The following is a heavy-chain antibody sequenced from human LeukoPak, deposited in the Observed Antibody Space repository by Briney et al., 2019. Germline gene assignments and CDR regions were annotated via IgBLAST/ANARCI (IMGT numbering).Heavy chain of an antibody. Sequence: TETLSLTCTVSGGSISSSSYYWGWIRQPPGKGLEWIGSIYYSGSTYYNPSLKSRVTISVDTSKNQFSLKLSSVTAADTAVYYCARVDIVVVVAVNWGQGTLVTVSS. CDR3: ARVDIVVVVAVN. V-gene: IGHV4-39*07. D-gene: IGHD2-15*01. CDR2: IYYSGST. CDR1: GGSISSSSYY. J-gene: IGHJ4*02.